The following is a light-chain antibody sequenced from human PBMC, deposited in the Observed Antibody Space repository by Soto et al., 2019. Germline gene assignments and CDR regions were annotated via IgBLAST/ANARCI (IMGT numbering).Light chain of an antibody. CDR3: NSYTSTNTYV. Sequence: QSALTQPASVSGSPGQSITIACTGTNTDVGGYNYVSWYQQHPMKAPKLIIYEVTKRPSGVSARFSGSKSANTASLTISGLQAEDEADYYCNSYTSTNTYVCGTGTKVT. V-gene: IGLV2-14*01. CDR2: EVT. J-gene: IGLJ1*01. CDR1: NTDVGGYNY.